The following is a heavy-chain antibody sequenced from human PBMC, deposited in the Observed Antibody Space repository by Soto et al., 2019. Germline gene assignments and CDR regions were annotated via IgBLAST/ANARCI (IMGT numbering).Heavy chain of an antibody. D-gene: IGHD3-10*01. CDR3: AREVTMVRGVTLGGMDV. Sequence: ASVKVSCKASGYTFTSYYMHWVRQAPGQGLEWMGIINPSGGSTSYAQKFQGRVTMTRDTSTSTVYMELSSLRSEDTAVYYCAREVTMVRGVTLGGMDVWGQGTTVTVS. CDR1: GYTFTSYY. J-gene: IGHJ6*02. CDR2: INPSGGST. V-gene: IGHV1-46*03.